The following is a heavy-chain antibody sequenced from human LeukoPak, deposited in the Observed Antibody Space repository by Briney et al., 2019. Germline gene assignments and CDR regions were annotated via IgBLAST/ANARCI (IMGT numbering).Heavy chain of an antibody. CDR1: GYTFTSYY. J-gene: IGHJ6*03. Sequence: GAAVTVSFKGSGYTFTSYYIHWVRQAPGQGGEGMGFINPSGGSTNYAQKFQGRVTITRDTSTSTACMELRSLRSDDTAVYYCARDHPRYVLWHYYYMDIWGKGTTVTISS. V-gene: IGHV1-46*01. CDR2: INPSGGST. D-gene: IGHD3-16*01. CDR3: ARDHPRYVLWHYYYMDI.